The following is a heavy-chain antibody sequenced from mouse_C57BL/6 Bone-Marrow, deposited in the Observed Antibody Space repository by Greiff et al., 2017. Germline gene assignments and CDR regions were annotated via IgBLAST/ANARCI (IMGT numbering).Heavy chain of an antibody. CDR1: GFTFSDYY. D-gene: IGHD2-4*01. CDR3: ARQDYDYAFYAMDY. Sequence: DVKLQESGGGLVQPGGSLKLSCAASGFTFSDYYMYWVRQTPEKRLEWVAYISNGGGSTYYPDTVKGRFTISRDNAKNTLYLQMSRLKSEDTAMYYCARQDYDYAFYAMDYWGQGTSVTVSS. CDR2: ISNGGGST. J-gene: IGHJ4*01. V-gene: IGHV5-12*01.